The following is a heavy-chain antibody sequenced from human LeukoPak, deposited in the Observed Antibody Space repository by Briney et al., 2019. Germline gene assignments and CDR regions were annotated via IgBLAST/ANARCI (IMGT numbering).Heavy chain of an antibody. D-gene: IGHD6-6*01. V-gene: IGHV3-23*01. Sequence: GGSLRLSCAASGFTFSSYAMGWLRQAPGKGLEWVSGISGTGNTIYYADSVKGRFTISRDNSKITLYLQMNSLRAEDTAIYYCAKSKKYNNSPDGFDPWGQGTLVTVSS. J-gene: IGHJ5*02. CDR1: GFTFSSYA. CDR3: AKSKKYNNSPDGFDP. CDR2: ISGTGNTI.